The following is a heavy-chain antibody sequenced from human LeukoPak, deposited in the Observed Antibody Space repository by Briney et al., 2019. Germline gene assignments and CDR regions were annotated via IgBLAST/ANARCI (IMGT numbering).Heavy chain of an antibody. Sequence: ASVKLSFKASGYTFTGYYMHWVRQAPGQGLEWMGWINPNSGGTNYAQKFQGRVTMTRDTSISTAYMELSSLRSEDTAVYYCARDAMVTRSYYYYYYMDVWGKGTTVTISS. CDR1: GYTFTGYY. CDR2: INPNSGGT. V-gene: IGHV1-2*02. CDR3: ARDAMVTRSYYYYYYMDV. D-gene: IGHD5-18*01. J-gene: IGHJ6*03.